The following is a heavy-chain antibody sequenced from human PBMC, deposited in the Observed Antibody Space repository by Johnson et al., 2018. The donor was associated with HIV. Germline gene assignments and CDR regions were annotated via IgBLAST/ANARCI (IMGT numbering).Heavy chain of an antibody. CDR1: GFSFDDYA. CDR3: AKDERQLGGWSHAFDI. V-gene: IGHV3-9*01. Sequence: VQLVESGGGLVQPGRSLRLSCAASGFSFDDYAMHWVRQVPGKGLEWVSGINWNSCSIGYADSVEGRFTISRDNSKSTLYLQMSSLKAEDTAVYYCAKDERQLGGWSHAFDIWGQGTMVTVSS. J-gene: IGHJ3*02. CDR2: INWNSCSI. D-gene: IGHD7-27*01.